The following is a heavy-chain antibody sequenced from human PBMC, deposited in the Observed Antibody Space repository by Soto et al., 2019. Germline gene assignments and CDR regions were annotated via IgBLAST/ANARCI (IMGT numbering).Heavy chain of an antibody. D-gene: IGHD5-12*01. CDR2: INPNGGAT. CDR3: ARESGGATATLDYYYFYMDV. J-gene: IGHJ6*03. CDR1: GDSFNDYY. V-gene: IGHV1-2*02. Sequence: VQLVQSGAEVKKPGASVKVSCKTSGDSFNDYYIHWVRQAPGQGLEWMGWINPNGGATKYAQKFHGRVTVTRDTSIRTVYMELSSLRSDDTALYYCARESGGATATLDYYYFYMDVWGKGTTVTVSS.